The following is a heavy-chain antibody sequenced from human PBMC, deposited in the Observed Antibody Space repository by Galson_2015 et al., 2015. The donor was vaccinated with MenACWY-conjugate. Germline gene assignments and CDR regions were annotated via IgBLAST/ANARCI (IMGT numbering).Heavy chain of an antibody. CDR2: ISGGGT. Sequence: SLRLSCAASEFTFTSDVMNWFRQAPGKGLEWVSAISGGGTYYADSVKGRFTISRDNSKSTLYLQMNSLRAEDTAIYYCAKANSGGIYTSGWACWFDPWGQGSLVIVSS. D-gene: IGHD2-15*01. V-gene: IGHV3-23*01. CDR1: EFTFTSDV. J-gene: IGHJ5*02. CDR3: AKANSGGIYTSGWACWFDP.